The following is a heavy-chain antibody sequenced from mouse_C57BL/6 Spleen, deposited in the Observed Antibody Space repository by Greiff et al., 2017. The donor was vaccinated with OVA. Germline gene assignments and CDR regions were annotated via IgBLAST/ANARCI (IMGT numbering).Heavy chain of an antibody. J-gene: IGHJ2*01. CDR2: IDPETGGT. D-gene: IGHD2-2*01. V-gene: IGHV1-15*01. CDR1: GYTFTDYE. Sequence: VKLQQSGAELVRPGASVTLSCKASGYTFTDYEMHWVKQTPVHGLEWIGAIDPETGGTAYNQKFKGKAILTADKSSSTAYMELRSLTSEDSAVYYCTRGVTGYWGQGTTLTVSS. CDR3: TRGVTGY.